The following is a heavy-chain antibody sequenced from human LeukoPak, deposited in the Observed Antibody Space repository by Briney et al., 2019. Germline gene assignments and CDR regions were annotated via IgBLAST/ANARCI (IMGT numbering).Heavy chain of an antibody. V-gene: IGHV1-3*01. Sequence: ASVKVSCKASGYTFTSYAMHWVRQAPGQRLEWMGWINAGNGNTKYSQKFQGRVTITRDTSASTAYMELSSLRSEDTAVYYCARCPTFYDNSGYYYYYYGMDVWGQGTTVTVSS. J-gene: IGHJ6*02. CDR1: GYTFTSYA. CDR3: ARCPTFYDNSGYYYYYYGMDV. D-gene: IGHD3-22*01. CDR2: INAGNGNT.